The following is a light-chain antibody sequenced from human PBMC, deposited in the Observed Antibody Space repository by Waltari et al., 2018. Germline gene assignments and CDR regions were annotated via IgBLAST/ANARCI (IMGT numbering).Light chain of an antibody. J-gene: IGLJ3*02. CDR3: AAWDDSLNGRWV. CDR1: YSNIGNNV. CDR2: RND. Sequence: QSVLTQPPSASGTPGQRVTISCSGTYSNIGNNVVNWYQQLPVTAPKLLIYRNDLRPSGGPDRFSGSKSGSSASLAISGLHSEDEADYYCAAWDDSLNGRWVFGGGTKVTVL. V-gene: IGLV1-44*01.